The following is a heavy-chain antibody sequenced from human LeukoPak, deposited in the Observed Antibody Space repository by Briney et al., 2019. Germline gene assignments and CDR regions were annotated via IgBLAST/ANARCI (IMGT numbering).Heavy chain of an antibody. D-gene: IGHD7-27*01. V-gene: IGHV1-2*02. CDR2: MNADSGTT. Sequence: ASVKVSCKASGYTFTGHYIHWVRQAPGQGLEWMGWMNADSGTTTYAQRFQGRVTMTRDTSINTAYIELTRLRSDDTAVYYCARPLSGGVFDYWGQGTLVTVSS. CDR3: ARPLSGGVFDY. J-gene: IGHJ4*02. CDR1: GYTFTGHY.